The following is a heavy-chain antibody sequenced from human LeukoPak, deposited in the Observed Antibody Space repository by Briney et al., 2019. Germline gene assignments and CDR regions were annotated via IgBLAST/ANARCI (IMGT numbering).Heavy chain of an antibody. Sequence: TSETLSLTCTVSGGSISSFYWSWIRQPPGKGLEGIGYMYYSGSTNYNPSLKSRVTISVDTSKNQLSLKLNSVTAADTAVYYCAREVMVRGVSAFDIWGQGAMVTVSS. CDR2: MYYSGST. J-gene: IGHJ3*02. D-gene: IGHD3-10*01. CDR1: GGSISSFY. V-gene: IGHV4-59*01. CDR3: AREVMVRGVSAFDI.